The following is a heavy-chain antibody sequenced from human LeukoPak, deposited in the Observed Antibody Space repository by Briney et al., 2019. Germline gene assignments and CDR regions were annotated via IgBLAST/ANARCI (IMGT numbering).Heavy chain of an antibody. D-gene: IGHD3-10*01. Sequence: PGRSLRLSCAASGFTFDDYAMHWVRQAPGKGLEWVSGISWNSGSIGYADSVKGRFTISRDNAKNSLYLQMNSLRAEDTALYYCAKDTGLLWFGEFWRPEGGIDYWGQGTLVTVSS. CDR1: GFTFDDYA. CDR3: AKDTGLLWFGEFWRPEGGIDY. V-gene: IGHV3-9*01. J-gene: IGHJ4*02. CDR2: ISWNSGSI.